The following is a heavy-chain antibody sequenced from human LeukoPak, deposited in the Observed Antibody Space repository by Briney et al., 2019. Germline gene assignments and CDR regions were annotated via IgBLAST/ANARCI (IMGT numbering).Heavy chain of an antibody. Sequence: SETLSLTCSVSGGSISSSIYYWGWIRQSPGKGLEWIGSMYYRGTTYESSSLKSRLTLSIDTANNQFSLKLTSVTAADTGVYYCAREYSRSVVAGSRPDLWGQGLLITVS. D-gene: IGHD2-21*01. CDR3: AREYSRSVVAGSRPDL. CDR2: MYYRGTT. V-gene: IGHV4-39*02. J-gene: IGHJ4*02. CDR1: GGSISSSIYY.